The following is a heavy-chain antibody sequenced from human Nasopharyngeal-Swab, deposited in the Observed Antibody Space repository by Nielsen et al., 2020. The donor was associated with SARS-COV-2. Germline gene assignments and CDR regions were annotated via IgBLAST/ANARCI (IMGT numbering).Heavy chain of an antibody. J-gene: IGHJ6*02. CDR3: AILVGTLPLDV. Sequence: SETLSLTCTTSGGSIRNSNYYWGWIRQPTGKGLESIGSIYYTGNTYSNPSLKSRVTTSEDTSKNQFSLKLSSVTAADMAVYYCAILVGTLPLDVWGQGTTVTVSS. D-gene: IGHD1-1*01. V-gene: IGHV4-39*01. CDR1: GGSIRNSNYY. CDR2: IYYTGNT.